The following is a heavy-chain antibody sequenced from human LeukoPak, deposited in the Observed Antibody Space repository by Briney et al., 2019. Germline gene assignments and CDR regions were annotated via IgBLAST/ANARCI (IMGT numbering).Heavy chain of an antibody. CDR2: ISYDGSNK. D-gene: IGHD5-18*01. J-gene: IGHJ6*03. Sequence: TGGSLRLSCAASGFTFSNYGMHWVRQAPGKGLEWVSLISYDGSNKYYADSVKGRFTISRDNSKNTLYLQMNSLRAEDTAVYYCARVSRGYSYGYDYYYYMDVWGKGTTVTVSS. CDR1: GFTFSNYG. V-gene: IGHV3-30*03. CDR3: ARVSRGYSYGYDYYYYMDV.